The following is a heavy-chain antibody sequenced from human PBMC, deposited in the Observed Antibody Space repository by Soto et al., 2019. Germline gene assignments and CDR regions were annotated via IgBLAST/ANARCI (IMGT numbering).Heavy chain of an antibody. CDR1: GFTVSSNY. J-gene: IGHJ5*02. CDR2: IYSGGST. CDR3: ARSYYDFWSGYLNWFDP. V-gene: IGHV3-66*01. Sequence: PGGSLRLSCAASGFTVSSNYMSWVRQAPGKGLEWVSVIYSGGSTYYADSVKGRFTISRDNSKNTLYLQMNSLRAEDTAVYYCARSYYDFWSGYLNWFDPWGQGTLVTVSS. D-gene: IGHD3-3*01.